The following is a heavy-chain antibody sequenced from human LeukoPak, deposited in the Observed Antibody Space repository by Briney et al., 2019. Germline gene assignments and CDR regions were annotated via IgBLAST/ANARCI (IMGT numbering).Heavy chain of an antibody. J-gene: IGHJ1*01. CDR1: GYTLTELS. CDR3: ATVIKSWRLIFFQN. D-gene: IGHD3-16*01. V-gene: IGHV1-24*01. Sequence: ASVKVSCKVSGYTLTELSMHWVRQAPGKGLEGMGGFDPEDGETIYAQKFQGRVTMTEDTSTDTAYMELSRLRSEDTAVYYCATVIKSWRLIFFQNWGERALVTVSS. CDR2: FDPEDGET.